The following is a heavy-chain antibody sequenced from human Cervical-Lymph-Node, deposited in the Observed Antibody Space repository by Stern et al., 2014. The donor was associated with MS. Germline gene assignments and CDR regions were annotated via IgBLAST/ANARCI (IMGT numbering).Heavy chain of an antibody. CDR2: ISAYNGNT. V-gene: IGHV1-18*01. J-gene: IGHJ4*02. CDR3: ARALPSRIAAAGHFDY. D-gene: IGHD6-13*01. CDR1: GYTFTSYG. Sequence: VQLVESGAEVKKPGASVKVSCKASGYTFTSYGISWVRQAPGQGLEWKGWISAYNGNTNYAQKLQGRVTMTTDTSTSTAYMELRSLRSDDTAVYYCARALPSRIAAAGHFDYWGQGTLVTVSS.